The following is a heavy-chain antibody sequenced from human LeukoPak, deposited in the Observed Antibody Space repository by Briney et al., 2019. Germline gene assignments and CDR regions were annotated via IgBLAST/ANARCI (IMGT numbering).Heavy chain of an antibody. CDR2: IWYDGSNK. Sequence: GGSLRLSCAVSVFTFCSYGMHWVRQAPGKGLGWVAVIWYDGSNKYYAHSVKGRFTISRDNSKNTLYLQMNSLRAEDTAVYYCARDAYYDSTGLSAFDIWGQGTMVTVSS. D-gene: IGHD3-22*01. J-gene: IGHJ3*02. CDR1: VFTFCSYG. CDR3: ARDAYYDSTGLSAFDI. V-gene: IGHV3-33*01.